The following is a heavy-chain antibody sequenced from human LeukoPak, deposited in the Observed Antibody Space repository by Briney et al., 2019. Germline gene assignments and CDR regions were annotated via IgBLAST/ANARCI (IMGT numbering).Heavy chain of an antibody. Sequence: GESLKISCKGSGYSFTSYWIGWVRQMPGKGLEWMGIIYPGDSDTRYSPSFQGQVTISADKSISTAYLQWSSLKASDTAMYYCAAGHYYGSGSYFSDAFDIWGQGTMVTVSS. CDR1: GYSFTSYW. J-gene: IGHJ3*02. V-gene: IGHV5-51*01. CDR3: AAGHYYGSGSYFSDAFDI. D-gene: IGHD3-10*01. CDR2: IYPGDSDT.